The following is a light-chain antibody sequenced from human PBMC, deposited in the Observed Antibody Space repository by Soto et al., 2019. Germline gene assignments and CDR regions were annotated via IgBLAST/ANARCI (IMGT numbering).Light chain of an antibody. CDR2: EIN. CDR3: SSYAGSNNFV. CDR1: SSDVGGYNY. Sequence: QSALTQPPSASGSPGQSVTISCSGTSSDVGGYNYVSWYQQHPGKAPKVLIYEINKRPSGVPDRFSGSKSGNTASLTVSGLQTEDEADYYCSSYAGSNNFVFGTGTQLTVL. J-gene: IGLJ7*01. V-gene: IGLV2-8*01.